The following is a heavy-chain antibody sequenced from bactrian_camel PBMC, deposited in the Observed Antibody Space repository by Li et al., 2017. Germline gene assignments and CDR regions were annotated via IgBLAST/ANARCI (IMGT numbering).Heavy chain of an antibody. CDR3: AFRTGFYYGRPSGDYFPY. V-gene: IGHV3S53*01. J-gene: IGHJ4*01. Sequence: QVQLVESGGGSVQAGGSLRLACTATGDTSKSRNMGWFRQAPGKMRLGVAAVDADGTLSYADSVKGRFTISKDNANNTLYLQMNSLKPEDTAMYYCAFRTGFYYGRPSGDYFPYWGQGTQVTVS. CDR1: GDTSKSRN. CDR2: VDADGTL. D-gene: IGHD2*01.